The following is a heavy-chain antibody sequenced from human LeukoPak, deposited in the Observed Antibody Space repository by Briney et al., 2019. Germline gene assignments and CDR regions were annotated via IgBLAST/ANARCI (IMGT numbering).Heavy chain of an antibody. CDR2: IIPIFGTA. CDR1: GGTFSSYA. V-gene: IGHV1-69*01. D-gene: IGHD3-10*01. CDR3: ARVGGTMVRDAFDI. Sequence: ASVKVSCKASGGTFSSYAISWVRQAPGQGLEWMGGIIPIFGTANYALKFQGRVTITADESTSTAYMELSSLRSEDTAVYYCARVGGTMVRDAFDIWGQGTMVSVSS. J-gene: IGHJ3*02.